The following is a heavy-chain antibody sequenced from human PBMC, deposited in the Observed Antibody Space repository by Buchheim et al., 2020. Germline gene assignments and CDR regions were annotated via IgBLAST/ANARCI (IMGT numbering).Heavy chain of an antibody. CDR2: INSDGSNT. J-gene: IGHJ4*02. Sequence: EVLLVESGGGLVQPGGSLRLSCAASGFTLSRHWMHWVRQGPGKGLLWVSRINSDGSNTKYADIVKGRYTISRDNAKKMLYLQTDSLRAEDTGVYYCARGFYGEYAFDYWGQGTL. CDR3: ARGFYGEYAFDY. D-gene: IGHD4-17*01. CDR1: GFTLSRHW. V-gene: IGHV3-74*03.